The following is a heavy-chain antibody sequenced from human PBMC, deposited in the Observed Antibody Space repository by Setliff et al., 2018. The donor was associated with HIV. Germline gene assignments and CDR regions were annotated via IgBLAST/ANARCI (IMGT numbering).Heavy chain of an antibody. J-gene: IGHJ5*02. V-gene: IGHV1-18*01. CDR3: AKDDRYYYDTSGSPSNWFDP. Sequence: ASVKVSCKASGYTFTSYGITWVRQAPGQGLEWMGWISAYNGYTNYAQKLQGRVTMTTDTSTSTAYMELRSLRSDDTAVYYCAKDDRYYYDTSGSPSNWFDPWGQGTLVTVSS. CDR2: ISAYNGYT. CDR1: GYTFTSYG. D-gene: IGHD3-22*01.